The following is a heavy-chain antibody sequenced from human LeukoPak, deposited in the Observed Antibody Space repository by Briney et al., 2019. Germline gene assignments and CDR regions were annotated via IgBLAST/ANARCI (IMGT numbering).Heavy chain of an antibody. J-gene: IGHJ3*02. V-gene: IGHV4-39*07. Sequence: SETLSLTCTVSGGSISSGSYCWSWIRQPPGKGLEWIGEINHSGSTNYNPSLKSRVTISVDTSKNQFSLKLSSVTAADTAVYYCARSTLRPYYYDSSGYFSAFDIWGQGTMVTVSS. CDR1: GGSISSGSYC. CDR2: INHSGST. CDR3: ARSTLRPYYYDSSGYFSAFDI. D-gene: IGHD3-22*01.